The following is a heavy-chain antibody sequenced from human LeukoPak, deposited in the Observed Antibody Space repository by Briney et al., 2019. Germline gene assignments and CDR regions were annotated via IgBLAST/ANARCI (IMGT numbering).Heavy chain of an antibody. D-gene: IGHD3-16*01. CDR1: GFTFSSYW. CDR3: ARGRWGFDY. V-gene: IGHV3-7*01. J-gene: IGHJ4*02. CDR2: IKQDGSDK. Sequence: GGSLRLSCAASGFTFSSYWMTWVRQAPGKGLEWVANIKQDGSDKDYVDSVKGRFTISRDNAKNSLYLQMNSLRAEDTAVYYCARGRWGFDYWGQGTLVTVSS.